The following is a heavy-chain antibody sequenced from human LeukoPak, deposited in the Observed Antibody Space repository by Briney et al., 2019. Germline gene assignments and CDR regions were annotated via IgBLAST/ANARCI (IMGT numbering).Heavy chain of an antibody. D-gene: IGHD4-17*01. J-gene: IGHJ4*02. V-gene: IGHV3-48*02. CDR3: ARAGGSTVSHSDY. CDR1: GFTFSSYS. Sequence: GGSLRLSCEASGFTFSSYSMNWVRQAPGKGLEGVSHITASGSAMFYADSVKGRFTISRDNAKNSLYLQMNSLRDEDTAVYYCARAGGSTVSHSDYWGQGTLVTVSS. CDR2: ITASGSAM.